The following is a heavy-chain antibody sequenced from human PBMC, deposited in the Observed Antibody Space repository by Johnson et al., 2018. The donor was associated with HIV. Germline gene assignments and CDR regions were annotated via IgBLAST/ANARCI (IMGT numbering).Heavy chain of an antibody. CDR2: ISADGSNK. CDR3: AKDRDLKYDFWSGSDDAFDI. J-gene: IGHJ3*02. D-gene: IGHD3-3*01. Sequence: VQLVESGGGVVQPGRSLRLSCAASGFTFSDYGMHWVRQAPGKGLEWVAVISADGSNKYYADSVKGRFTISRDNSKNTLHLQMNSLRAEDTAVYYCAKDRDLKYDFWSGSDDAFDIWGQGTMVTVSS. V-gene: IGHV3-30*18. CDR1: GFTFSDYG.